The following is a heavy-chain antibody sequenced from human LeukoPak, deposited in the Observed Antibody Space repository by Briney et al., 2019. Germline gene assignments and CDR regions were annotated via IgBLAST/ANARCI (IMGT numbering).Heavy chain of an antibody. CDR1: GYTFTSYY. Sequence: SVKVSCKASGYTFTSYYIHWVRQAPGQGLEWMGGIIPIFGTANYAQKFQGRVTITTDESTSTAYMELSSLRSEDTAVYYCARENIAARLFDYWGQGTLVTVSS. J-gene: IGHJ4*02. D-gene: IGHD6-6*01. CDR2: IIPIFGTA. V-gene: IGHV1-69*05. CDR3: ARENIAARLFDY.